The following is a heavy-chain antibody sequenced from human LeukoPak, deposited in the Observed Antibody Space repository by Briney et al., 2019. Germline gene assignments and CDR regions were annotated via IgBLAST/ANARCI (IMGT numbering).Heavy chain of an antibody. CDR1: GGSISNYY. Sequence: SETLSLTCTVSGGSISNYYWSWIRQPPGKGLEWIGYIYYSGSTNYNPSLKSRVTISVDTSKNQFSLKLSSVTAADTAVYYCARAMIVVVTLDAFDIWGQGTMVTVSS. CDR2: IYYSGST. J-gene: IGHJ3*02. V-gene: IGHV4-59*12. D-gene: IGHD3-22*01. CDR3: ARAMIVVVTLDAFDI.